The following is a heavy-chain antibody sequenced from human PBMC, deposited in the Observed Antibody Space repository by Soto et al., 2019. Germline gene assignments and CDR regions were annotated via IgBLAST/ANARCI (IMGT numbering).Heavy chain of an antibody. CDR2: INHSGST. V-gene: IGHV4-34*01. D-gene: IGHD6-13*01. CDR3: ARGIAAAGTRYYFDY. Sequence: QVQLQQWGAGLLKPSETLSLTCAVYGGSFSGYYWSWIHQPPGKGLEWIGEINHSGSTNYNPSLKSRVTISVDTSKNQFSLKLSSVTAADTAVYYCARGIAAAGTRYYFDYWGQGTLVTVSS. J-gene: IGHJ4*02. CDR1: GGSFSGYY.